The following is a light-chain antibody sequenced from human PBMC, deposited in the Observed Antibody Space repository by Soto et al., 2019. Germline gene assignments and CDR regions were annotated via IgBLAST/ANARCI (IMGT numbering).Light chain of an antibody. Sequence: QSVLTQPPSASGSPGQSGTISCTGTKNDIGVYDFVSWYQHHPGKAPRLIIYEVVQRPSGVPDRFSGSKSGNTSSLTVSGLQAADEADYFCNSYAGSNTYVFGSGTTVTVL. V-gene: IGLV2-8*01. CDR1: KNDIGVYDF. J-gene: IGLJ1*01. CDR3: NSYAGSNTYV. CDR2: EVV.